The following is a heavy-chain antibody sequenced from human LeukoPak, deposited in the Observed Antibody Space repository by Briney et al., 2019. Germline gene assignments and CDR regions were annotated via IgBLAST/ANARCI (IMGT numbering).Heavy chain of an antibody. CDR2: INPSGDST. Sequence: GASVNVSCKASGYTFTSYSMQWVRQAPGQGLEWMGIINPSGDSTSYTQKLQGRLTMTRDTSTNTVYMELSSLRSDDTAVYYRARGATYISGHHDAWGQGTLVTVSS. CDR1: GYTFTSYS. CDR3: ARGATYISGHHDA. J-gene: IGHJ4*02. D-gene: IGHD6-19*01. V-gene: IGHV1-46*01.